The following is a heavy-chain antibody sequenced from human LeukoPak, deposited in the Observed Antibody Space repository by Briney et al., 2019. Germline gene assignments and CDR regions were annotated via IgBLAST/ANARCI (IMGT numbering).Heavy chain of an antibody. CDR2: IYYSGST. Sequence: SQTLSLTCTVSGGPISSGGYYWSWIRQHPGKGLEWIGYIYYSGSTYYNPSLKSRVTISVDTSKNQFSLKLSSVTAADTAVYYCARGYSSSMAPRAWFDPWGQGTLVTVSS. V-gene: IGHV4-31*03. CDR3: ARGYSSSMAPRAWFDP. CDR1: GGPISSGGYY. J-gene: IGHJ5*02. D-gene: IGHD6-13*01.